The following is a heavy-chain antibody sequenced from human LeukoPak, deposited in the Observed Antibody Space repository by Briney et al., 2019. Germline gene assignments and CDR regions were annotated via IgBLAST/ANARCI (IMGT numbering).Heavy chain of an antibody. CDR2: IYSGGSR. V-gene: IGHV3-53*01. D-gene: IGHD3-10*01. CDR1: GFTVSSNY. CDR3: ASGSGSYRTPYYYMDV. Sequence: GGSLRLSCAASGFTVSSNYMSWVRQAPGKGLEWVSVIYSGGSRYYADSVKGRFTISRDNSKNTLYHQMNSLRAEDTAVYYCASGSGSYRTPYYYMDVWGTGTTVTVSS. J-gene: IGHJ6*03.